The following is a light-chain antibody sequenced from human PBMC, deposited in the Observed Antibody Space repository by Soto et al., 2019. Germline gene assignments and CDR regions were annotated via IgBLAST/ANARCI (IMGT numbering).Light chain of an antibody. CDR3: SSYTRSSTPV. CDR1: SSDVGGYHY. CDR2: EVN. V-gene: IGLV2-14*01. J-gene: IGLJ2*01. Sequence: QSARTQPASVSGSPGQSITISCTGTSSDVGGYHYVSWYQQHPGKAPKLMIYEVNNRPSGVSNRFSGSKSGNTASLTISGLQAEDEADYYCSSYTRSSTPVFGGGTKLTVL.